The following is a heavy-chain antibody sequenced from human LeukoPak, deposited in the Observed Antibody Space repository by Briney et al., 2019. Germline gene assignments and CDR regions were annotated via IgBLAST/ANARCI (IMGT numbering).Heavy chain of an antibody. Sequence: SETLSLTCAVPGHPNTGDYRRWARQPPGKGLEWVGYIYYSGSTNYNPSLKSRVTISVDTSKNQFSLKLSSRTAVDTAVYDCALRPKAVAGSAGALYIWGQGTMVTVSS. CDR2: IYYSGST. CDR1: GHPNTGDY. D-gene: IGHD6-19*01. V-gene: IGHV4-59*08. CDR3: ALRPKAVAGSAGALYI. J-gene: IGHJ3*02.